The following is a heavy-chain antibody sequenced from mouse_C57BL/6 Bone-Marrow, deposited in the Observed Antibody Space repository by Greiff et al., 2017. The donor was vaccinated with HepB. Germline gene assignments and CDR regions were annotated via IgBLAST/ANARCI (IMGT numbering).Heavy chain of an antibody. J-gene: IGHJ2*01. V-gene: IGHV1-81*01. CDR2: IYPRSGNT. CDR3: ASITTVVATDY. CDR1: GYTFTSYG. Sequence: VKLMESGAELARPGASVKLSYKASGYTFTSYGISWVKQRTGQGLEWIGEIYPRSGNTYYNEKFKGKATLTADKSSSTAYMELRSLTSEDSAVYFCASITTVVATDYWGQGTTLTVSS. D-gene: IGHD1-1*01.